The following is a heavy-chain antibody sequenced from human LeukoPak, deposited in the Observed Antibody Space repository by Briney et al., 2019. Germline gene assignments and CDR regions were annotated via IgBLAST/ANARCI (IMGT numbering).Heavy chain of an antibody. CDR1: GGSISSSSYY. J-gene: IGHJ4*02. CDR3: ARRDSSGWYGYFDY. V-gene: IGHV4-39*01. CDR2: IYYSGST. Sequence: SETLSLTCTVSGGSISSSSYYWGWIRQPPGKGLEWIGSIYYSGSTYYNPSLKSRVTISVDTSKNQFSLKLSSVTAADTAVYYCARRDSSGWYGYFDYWGQGTLATVSS. D-gene: IGHD6-19*01.